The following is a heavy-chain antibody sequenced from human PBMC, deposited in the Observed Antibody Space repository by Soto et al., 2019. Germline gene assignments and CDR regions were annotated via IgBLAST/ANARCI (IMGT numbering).Heavy chain of an antibody. J-gene: IGHJ4*02. CDR1: GFTFSGYY. D-gene: IGHD2-15*01. CDR3: ARGRSDDYFDY. Sequence: EVQLVESGGGLVQPGGSLRLSCAASGFTFSGYYMTWVRQAPGRGLEWVGNIKQDGSEKYYVDSLKGRFSISRDNAKKSLYLQMNSLRVEDTGVYYCARGRSDDYFDYWGQGTLVTVSS. CDR2: IKQDGSEK. V-gene: IGHV3-7*01.